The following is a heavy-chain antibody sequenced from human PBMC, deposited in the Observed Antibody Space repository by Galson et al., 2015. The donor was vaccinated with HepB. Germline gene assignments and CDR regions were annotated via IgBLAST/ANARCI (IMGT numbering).Heavy chain of an antibody. Sequence: SETLSLTCTVSGGSISSSSYYWGWIRQPPGKGLEWIGSIYYSGSTYYNPSLKSRVTISVDTPKNQFSLKLSSVTAADTAVYYCARHTYYDSSGYKPWYFDLWGRGTLVTVSS. CDR2: IYYSGST. V-gene: IGHV4-39*01. CDR3: ARHTYYDSSGYKPWYFDL. J-gene: IGHJ2*01. CDR1: GGSISSSSYY. D-gene: IGHD3-22*01.